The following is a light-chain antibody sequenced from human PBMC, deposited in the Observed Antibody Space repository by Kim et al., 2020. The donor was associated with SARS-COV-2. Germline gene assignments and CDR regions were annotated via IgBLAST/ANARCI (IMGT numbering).Light chain of an antibody. CDR2: KAS. V-gene: IGKV1-5*03. J-gene: IGKJ1*01. Sequence: DIQMTQSPSTLSASVGDRVTITCRASQSISTWLAWFQQKPGKAPELLIYKASTLETGVPSRFRGSGSGTKFTLTINGLQPDDFATYYCHEYDTYRTFGQGTKVDIK. CDR1: QSISTW. CDR3: HEYDTYRT.